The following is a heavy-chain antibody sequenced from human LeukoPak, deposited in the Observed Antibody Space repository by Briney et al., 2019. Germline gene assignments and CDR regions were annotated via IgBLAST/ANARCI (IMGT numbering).Heavy chain of an antibody. CDR2: IYYSGSA. V-gene: IGHV4-39*01. J-gene: IGHJ5*02. D-gene: IGHD6-25*01. Sequence: SETLSLTCTVSGGSISVSNYYWGWIRQPPGRGLEWIANIYYSGSAYYSPSLKSRVTVSIDTSKNQFSLKLNSVTAADTAVYYCARQSTIAAARIDPWGQGTLVTVSS. CDR3: ARQSTIAAARIDP. CDR1: GGSISVSNYY.